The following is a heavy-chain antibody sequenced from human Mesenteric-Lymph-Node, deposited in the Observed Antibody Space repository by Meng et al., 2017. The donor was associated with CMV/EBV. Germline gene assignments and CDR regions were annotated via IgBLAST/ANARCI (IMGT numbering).Heavy chain of an antibody. CDR1: GFTFSSYA. V-gene: IGHV3-23*01. Sequence: GESLKISCAASGFTFSSYAMSWVRQAPGKGLEWVSSISGSGSYTYYADSVRGRFTISRDDSENTLYLQLSSLRADDTAVYYCAKADYSNYFYWFDPWGQGTLVTVSS. J-gene: IGHJ5*02. D-gene: IGHD4-11*01. CDR3: AKADYSNYFYWFDP. CDR2: ISGSGSYT.